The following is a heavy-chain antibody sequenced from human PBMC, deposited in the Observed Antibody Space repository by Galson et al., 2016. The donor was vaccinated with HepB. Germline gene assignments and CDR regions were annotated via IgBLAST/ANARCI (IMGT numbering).Heavy chain of an antibody. CDR2: IGGSGNKT. Sequence: SLRLSCAASGFSFSSYAMSWVRQAPGKGLHWVSGIGGSGNKTYSADSVKGRFTISRDNSKNTLYLQMNSLRAEDTAVYYCARFIASPWNDYYYYGMDVWGKGTTVSVSS. D-gene: IGHD1-1*01. CDR3: ARFIASPWNDYYYYGMDV. J-gene: IGHJ6*04. CDR1: GFSFSSYA. V-gene: IGHV3-23*01.